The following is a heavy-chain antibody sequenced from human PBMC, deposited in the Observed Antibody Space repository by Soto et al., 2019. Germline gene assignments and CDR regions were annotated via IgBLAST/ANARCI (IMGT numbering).Heavy chain of an antibody. CDR2: ISSSSSYI. D-gene: IGHD2-2*01. CDR1: GFTFSSYS. V-gene: IGHV3-21*01. Sequence: GGSLRLSCAASGFTFSSYSMNWVRQAPGKGLEWVSSISSSSSYIYYADSVKGRFTISRDNAKNSLYLQMNSLRAEDTAVYYCARDPPVVPAAIIPTDYWGQGTLVTVSS. J-gene: IGHJ4*02. CDR3: ARDPPVVPAAIIPTDY.